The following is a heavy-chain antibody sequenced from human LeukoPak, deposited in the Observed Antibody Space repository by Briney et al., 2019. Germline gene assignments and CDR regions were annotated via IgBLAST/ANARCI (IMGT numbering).Heavy chain of an antibody. V-gene: IGHV1-18*01. Sequence: ASVKVSCKASGYTFTSYGISWVRQAPGQGLEWMGWISAYNGNTNYAQKLQGRVTMTTDTSTSTAYMELRSLRAEDTAVYYCAKAHMVRGVSNDDYWGQGTLVTVSS. CDR1: GYTFTSYG. D-gene: IGHD3-10*01. J-gene: IGHJ4*02. CDR2: ISAYNGNT. CDR3: AKAHMVRGVSNDDY.